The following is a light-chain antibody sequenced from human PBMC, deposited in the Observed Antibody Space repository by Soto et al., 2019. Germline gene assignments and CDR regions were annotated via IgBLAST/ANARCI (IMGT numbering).Light chain of an antibody. Sequence: QSVLTQPASVSGSPGQSITISCTGTSSDVGDNKFVSWYQQHPGKAPQLMIYEVSNRPSGVSNRFSGSKSGNTASLTISGLQAEDEAHYYCSSYAGSNNFVFGTGTKLTVL. CDR2: EVS. CDR3: SSYAGSNNFV. V-gene: IGLV2-14*01. J-gene: IGLJ1*01. CDR1: SSDVGDNKF.